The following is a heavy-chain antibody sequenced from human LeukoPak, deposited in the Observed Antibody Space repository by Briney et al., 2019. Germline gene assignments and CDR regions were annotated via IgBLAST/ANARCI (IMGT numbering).Heavy chain of an antibody. Sequence: PGGSLRLSCAASGLTFSTYWMNWVRQAPGKGLEWVSAISGSGGSTYYADSVKGRFTISRDNSKNTLYLQLNSLRAEDTAVYYCAKSSGCSSTSCYSRVFDYWGQGTLVTVSS. J-gene: IGHJ4*02. CDR1: GLTFSTYW. CDR3: AKSSGCSSTSCYSRVFDY. D-gene: IGHD2-2*01. V-gene: IGHV3-23*01. CDR2: ISGSGGST.